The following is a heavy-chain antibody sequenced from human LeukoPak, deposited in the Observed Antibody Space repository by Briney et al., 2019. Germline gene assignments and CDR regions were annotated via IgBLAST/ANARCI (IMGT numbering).Heavy chain of an antibody. CDR1: GFTFSSYG. J-gene: IGHJ4*02. CDR2: ISYDGSNK. Sequence: GRSLRLSCAASGFTFSSYGMHWVRQAPGKGLEWVAVISYDGSNKYYADSVKGRFTISRDNSKNTLYLQMNSLRAEDTAVYYCARLFRDVTTFDYWGQGTLVTVSS. V-gene: IGHV3-30*03. CDR3: ARLFRDVTTFDY. D-gene: IGHD1-1*01.